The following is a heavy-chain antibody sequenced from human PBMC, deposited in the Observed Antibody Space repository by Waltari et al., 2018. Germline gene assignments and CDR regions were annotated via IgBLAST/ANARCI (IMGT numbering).Heavy chain of an antibody. CDR1: GYTFTDYY. CDR2: VDPEEGET. J-gene: IGHJ4*02. CDR3: ATAPYYYDSSGYYYGGN. Sequence: EVQLVQSGAEVKKPGATVKISCKVSGYTFTDYYMHWVPQAPGTGLAWMVLVDPEEGETIYAEEFHVRVTITADTSTDTAYMELTSLRAEDTAVYYCATAPYYYDSSGYYYGGNGGQGTLVTVSS. V-gene: IGHV1-69-2*01. D-gene: IGHD3-22*01.